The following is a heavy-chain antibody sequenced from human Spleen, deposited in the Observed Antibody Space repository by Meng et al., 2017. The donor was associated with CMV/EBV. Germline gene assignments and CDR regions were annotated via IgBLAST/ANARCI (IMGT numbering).Heavy chain of an antibody. CDR2: IRPENGGI. CDR1: GYTFIGQN. Sequence: GESLKISCKASGYTFIGQNIHWVRQAPGQGLEWMGWIRPENGGITYAQKFQGRITMTRDTSITTAYMELSSLRSDDTAVYYCARDNGSYPGYWGQGTLVTVSS. D-gene: IGHD1-26*01. CDR3: ARDNGSYPGY. J-gene: IGHJ4*02. V-gene: IGHV1-2*02.